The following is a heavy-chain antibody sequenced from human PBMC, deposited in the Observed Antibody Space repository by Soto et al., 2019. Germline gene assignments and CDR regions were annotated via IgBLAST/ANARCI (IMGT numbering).Heavy chain of an antibody. Sequence: QVQFVQSGAEVKKPGASVKVSCKASGYTFTDYAIHWVCQAPGQSLEWMGWINVGNGNTKYSQKFQDRIAVTRDISATTAYMELSSLRSEDTAMYYCARVPHNWNEGAFDIWGQGTVVTVSS. D-gene: IGHD1-1*01. V-gene: IGHV1-3*01. CDR3: ARVPHNWNEGAFDI. J-gene: IGHJ3*02. CDR2: INVGNGNT. CDR1: GYTFTDYA.